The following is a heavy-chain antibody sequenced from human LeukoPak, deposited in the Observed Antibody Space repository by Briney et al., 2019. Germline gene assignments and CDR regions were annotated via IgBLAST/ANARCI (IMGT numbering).Heavy chain of an antibody. Sequence: SQTLSLTRTVSGGSISSGSYYWSWIRQPAGKGLEWIGRIYTSGSTNYNPSLKSRVTISVDTSKNQFSLKLSSVTAADTAVYYCARLGAVAGFNWFDPWGQGTLVTVSS. J-gene: IGHJ5*02. V-gene: IGHV4-61*02. CDR2: IYTSGST. D-gene: IGHD6-19*01. CDR1: GGSISSGSYY. CDR3: ARLGAVAGFNWFDP.